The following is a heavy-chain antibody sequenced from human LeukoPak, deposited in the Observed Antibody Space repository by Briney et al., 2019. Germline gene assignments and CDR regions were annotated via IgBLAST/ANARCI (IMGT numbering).Heavy chain of an antibody. CDR2: TYYRSKWYN. V-gene: IGHV6-1*01. Sequence: SQTFALNFAISGDRVSSNSADCNWIRQSPSRSLEWLGRTYYRSKWYNDYAVSVKSRITINPDTSKNQFSLQLNSVTPEDTAVYYCARVGRGYNWNSNWFDPWGQGTLVTVSS. D-gene: IGHD1-7*01. CDR1: GDRVSSNSAD. J-gene: IGHJ5*02. CDR3: ARVGRGYNWNSNWFDP.